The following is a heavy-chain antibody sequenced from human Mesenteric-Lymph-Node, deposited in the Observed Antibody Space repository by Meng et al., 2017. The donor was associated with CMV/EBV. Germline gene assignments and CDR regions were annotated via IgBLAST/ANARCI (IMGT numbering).Heavy chain of an antibody. CDR3: ARGDCSSTSCYPNYFDY. J-gene: IGHJ4*02. D-gene: IGHD2-2*01. CDR1: GYTFTSYG. V-gene: IGHV1-2*02. CDR2: INPNSGGT. Sequence: ASVKVSCKASGYTFTSYGISWVRQAPGQGLEWMGWINPNSGGTNYAQKFQGRVTMTRDTSISTAYMELSRLRSDDTAVYYCARGDCSSTSCYPNYFDYWGQGTLVTVSS.